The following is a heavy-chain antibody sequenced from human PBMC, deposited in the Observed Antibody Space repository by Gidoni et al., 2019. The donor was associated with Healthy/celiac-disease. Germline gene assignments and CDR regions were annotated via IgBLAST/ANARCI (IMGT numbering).Heavy chain of an antibody. CDR2: SSCSGGST. D-gene: IGHD1-26*01. CDR3: AKDAREVGARGSLWFDP. V-gene: IGHV3-23*01. CDR1: EFPFSSYA. Sequence: EVHLLESGGGLVQPGGSLRLSCASSEFPFSSYAMSWVRQSPGRGLEWVSASSCSGGSTYYADPVKGRFTISRDNSKNPLYLQRNRLRSEETAVYYCAKDAREVGARGSLWFDPWGQGTLVTVSS. J-gene: IGHJ5*02.